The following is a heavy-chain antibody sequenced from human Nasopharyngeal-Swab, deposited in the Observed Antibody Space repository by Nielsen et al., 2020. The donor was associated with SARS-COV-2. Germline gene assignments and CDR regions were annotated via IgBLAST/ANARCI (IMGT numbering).Heavy chain of an antibody. V-gene: IGHV3-15*01. D-gene: IGHD3-3*01. CDR3: SGFWSGSNYYYYYMDV. CDR1: GFTFSNAW. J-gene: IGHJ6*03. Sequence: GESLKISCAASGFTFSNAWMSWVRQAPGKGLEWVGRIKSKTDGGTTDYAAPVKGRFAILRDDSKNTLYLEMNSLKTEETAVYYFSGFWSGSNYYYYYMDVWGKGTTVTVSS. CDR2: IKSKTDGGTT.